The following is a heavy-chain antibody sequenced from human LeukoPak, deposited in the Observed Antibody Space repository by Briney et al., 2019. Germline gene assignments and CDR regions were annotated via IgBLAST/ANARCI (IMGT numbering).Heavy chain of an antibody. CDR3: AKRAKWIQLWSTSGSYSLDY. J-gene: IGHJ4*02. V-gene: IGHV3-23*01. Sequence: PGGSLRLSCAASGFTFSSYAMSWVRQAPGKGLEWVSAISGSGGSTYYADSVKGRFTISRDNSKNTLYLQMNSLRAEDTAVYYCAKRAKWIQLWSTSGSYSLDYWGQGTLVTVSS. D-gene: IGHD5-18*01. CDR1: GFTFSSYA. CDR2: ISGSGGST.